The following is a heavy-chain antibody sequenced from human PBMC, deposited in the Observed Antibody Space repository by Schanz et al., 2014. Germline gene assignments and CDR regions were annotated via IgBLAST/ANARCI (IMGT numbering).Heavy chain of an antibody. D-gene: IGHD4-17*01. V-gene: IGHV4-34*01. CDR3: ARDRGHGDLPGDI. Sequence: QVQLQQWGAGLLKPSETLSLTCAVYGGSFSGYYWSWIRQHPGKGLEWIGFISYSGNTYYNPSLKSRVTISVDTSKNQFSRNLSSATAADTAVDYCARDRGHGDLPGDIWGQGTMVTVSS. CDR2: ISYSGNT. J-gene: IGHJ3*02. CDR1: GGSFSGYY.